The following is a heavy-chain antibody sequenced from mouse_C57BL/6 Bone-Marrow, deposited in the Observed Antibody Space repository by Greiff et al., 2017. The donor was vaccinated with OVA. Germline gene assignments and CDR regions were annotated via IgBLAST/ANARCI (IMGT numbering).Heavy chain of an antibody. Sequence: VQLQQSGAELAKPGASVKLSCKASGYTFTSYWMHWVKQRPGQGLEWIGYINPSSGYTKYNQKFKDKATLTADKSSSTAYMQLSSLTSEDSAVYFCARESYADYFDYWGQGTTLTVSS. J-gene: IGHJ2*01. D-gene: IGHD6-5*01. CDR3: ARESYADYFDY. V-gene: IGHV1-7*01. CDR1: GYTFTSYW. CDR2: INPSSGYT.